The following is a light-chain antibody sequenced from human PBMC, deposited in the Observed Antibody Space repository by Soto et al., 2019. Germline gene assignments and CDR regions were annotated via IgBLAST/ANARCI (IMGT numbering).Light chain of an antibody. Sequence: QSVLTQPPSASGSPGQSVTISCTGSSSDVGYYKYVSWYQQHPGKAPKLMIYEVSKRPSGVPDRFSGSKSGNTASLTVSGLQAEDEADYYCCSYAGSSNVVFGGGTKLTVL. CDR3: CSYAGSSNVV. J-gene: IGLJ2*01. V-gene: IGLV2-8*01. CDR2: EVS. CDR1: SSDVGYYKY.